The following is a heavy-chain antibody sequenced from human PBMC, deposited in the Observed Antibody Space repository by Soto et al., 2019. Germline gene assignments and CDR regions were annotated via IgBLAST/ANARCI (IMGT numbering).Heavy chain of an antibody. D-gene: IGHD6-13*01. Sequence: GGSLRLSCAASGFRVGSNYMSWVRQAPGKGLQWVSIIHSGGNTFYADSVRGRFTISRDDSKNTLFLQMNSLRAEDTAVYYCTRAGTSSSWNYFDYWGQGTLVTVSS. V-gene: IGHV3-53*01. CDR2: IHSGGNT. CDR3: TRAGTSSSWNYFDY. CDR1: GFRVGSNY. J-gene: IGHJ4*02.